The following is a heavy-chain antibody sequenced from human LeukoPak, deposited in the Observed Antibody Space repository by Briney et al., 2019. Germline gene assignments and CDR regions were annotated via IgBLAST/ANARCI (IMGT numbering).Heavy chain of an antibody. CDR2: INPNSGGT. CDR1: GGTFSSYG. V-gene: IGHV1-2*02. CDR3: VRNLWFGESTDAFDI. D-gene: IGHD3-10*01. Sequence: RASVKVSCKASGGTFSSYGISWVRQAPGQGLEWMGWINPNSGGTNYAQNFQGRVTMTRDTSISTAYMELSRLRSDDTAVYYCVRNLWFGESTDAFDIWGQGTMVTVSS. J-gene: IGHJ3*02.